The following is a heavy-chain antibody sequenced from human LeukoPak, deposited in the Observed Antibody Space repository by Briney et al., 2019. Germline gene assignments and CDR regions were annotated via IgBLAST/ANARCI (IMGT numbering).Heavy chain of an antibody. V-gene: IGHV3-7*01. CDR2: IKRDGSEK. Sequence: GGSLRLSCAASGFTFSSYWMSWVRQAPGKGLEWVANIKRDGSEKHYVDSVKGRFTISRDNAKNSLYLQMNSLRAEDTAVYYCARLGAAAGTDYWGQGTLDTVSS. J-gene: IGHJ4*02. CDR3: ARLGAAAGTDY. CDR1: GFTFSSYW. D-gene: IGHD6-13*01.